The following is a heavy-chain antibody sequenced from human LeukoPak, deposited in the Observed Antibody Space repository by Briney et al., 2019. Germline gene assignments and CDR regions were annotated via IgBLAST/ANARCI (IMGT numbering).Heavy chain of an antibody. CDR2: ISAYNGNT. D-gene: IGHD2-2*01. CDR3: ARVGAGDDCSSTSCYYGYYYYYMDV. J-gene: IGHJ6*03. CDR1: GYTFTSYG. V-gene: IGHV1-18*01. Sequence: GASVKVSCKASGYTFTSYGISWVRQAPGQGLEWMGWISAYNGNTNYAQKLQGRVTMTTDTSTSTAYMELRSLRSDDTAVYYCARVGAGDDCSSTSCYYGYYYYYMDVWGKGTTVIISS.